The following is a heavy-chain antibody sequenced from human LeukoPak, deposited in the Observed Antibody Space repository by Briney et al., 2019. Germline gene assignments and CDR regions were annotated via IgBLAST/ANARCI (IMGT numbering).Heavy chain of an antibody. Sequence: SETLSLTCAVYGGSFSGYYWSWIRQPPGKGLEWIGETNHSGSTNYNPSLKSRVTISVDTSKNQFSLKLSSVTAADTAVYYCAGGRIQLWLRHAYYFDYWGQGTLVTVSS. J-gene: IGHJ4*02. D-gene: IGHD5-18*01. CDR2: TNHSGST. V-gene: IGHV4-34*01. CDR3: AGGRIQLWLRHAYYFDY. CDR1: GGSFSGYY.